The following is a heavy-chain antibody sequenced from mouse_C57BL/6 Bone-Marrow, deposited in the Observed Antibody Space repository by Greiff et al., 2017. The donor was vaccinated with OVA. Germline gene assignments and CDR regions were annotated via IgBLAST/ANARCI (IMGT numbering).Heavy chain of an antibody. CDR3: ARMGIYDGSPLDD. J-gene: IGHJ2*01. Sequence: QVQLQQSGAELARPGASVKLSCKASGYTFTSYGISWVKQRTGQGLEWIGEIYPSSGNTYYNEKFKGKATLTVDKASSTAYMELRSLTSEDSAVYFCARMGIYDGSPLDDWGQGTTLTVSS. CDR1: GYTFTSYG. D-gene: IGHD2-3*01. V-gene: IGHV1-81*01. CDR2: IYPSSGNT.